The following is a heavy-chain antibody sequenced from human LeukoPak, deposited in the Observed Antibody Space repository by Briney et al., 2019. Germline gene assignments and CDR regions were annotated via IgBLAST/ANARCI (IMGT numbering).Heavy chain of an antibody. D-gene: IGHD3-16*01. CDR2: INHSGST. V-gene: IGHV4-34*01. CDR3: ARGDMITFGEFDAFDI. J-gene: IGHJ3*02. Sequence: PSETLSLTCAVYGGSFSGYYWSWIRQPPGKGLEWIGEINHSGSTNYNPSLKSRVTISVDTSKNQFSLKLSSVTAADTAVYYCARGDMITFGEFDAFDIWGQGTMVTVSS. CDR1: GGSFSGYY.